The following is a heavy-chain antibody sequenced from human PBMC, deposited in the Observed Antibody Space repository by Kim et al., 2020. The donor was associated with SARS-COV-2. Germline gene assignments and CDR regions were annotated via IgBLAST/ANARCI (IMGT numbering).Heavy chain of an antibody. D-gene: IGHD6-13*01. J-gene: IGHJ4*02. CDR3: VYAVVSSSWYIYY. V-gene: IGHV3-23*01. Sequence: YADSVKGRFTISRDNSKNTRYLQMNSLRAEDTAVYYCVYAVVSSSWYIYYWGQGTLVTVSS.